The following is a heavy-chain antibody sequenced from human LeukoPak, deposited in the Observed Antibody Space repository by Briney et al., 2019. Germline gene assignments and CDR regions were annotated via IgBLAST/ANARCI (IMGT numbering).Heavy chain of an antibody. Sequence: PGGSLRLSCAASGFTFNTFWMSWVRQTPGKGLEWVANIKEDGTKKYYVDSVKGRFTISRDNAENSLYLQMNSLRAEDTAIYYCAKGAYDYIEMGYFDSWGQGSLVTVSS. CDR3: AKGAYDYIEMGYFDS. V-gene: IGHV3-7*03. J-gene: IGHJ4*02. D-gene: IGHD5-12*01. CDR1: GFTFNTFW. CDR2: IKEDGTKK.